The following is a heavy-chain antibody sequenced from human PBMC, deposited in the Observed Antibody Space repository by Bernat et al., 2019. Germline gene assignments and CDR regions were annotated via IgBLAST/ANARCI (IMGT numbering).Heavy chain of an antibody. CDR2: IYSGGST. D-gene: IGHD3-22*01. J-gene: IGHJ4*02. CDR3: ARARYYYDSSGYYSNLFDY. V-gene: IGHV3-66*01. CDR1: GFTVSSNY. Sequence: EVQLVESGGGLVQPGGSLRLSCAASGFTVSSNYMSWVRQAPGKGLEWVPVIYSGGSTYYADSVKGRFTISRDNSKNTLYLQMNSLRAEDTAVYYCARARYYYDSSGYYSNLFDYWGQGTLVTVSS.